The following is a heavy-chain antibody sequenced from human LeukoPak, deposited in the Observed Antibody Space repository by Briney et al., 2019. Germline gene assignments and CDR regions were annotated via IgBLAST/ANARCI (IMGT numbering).Heavy chain of an antibody. CDR3: AREYKGQQQLVPVRAFDI. CDR1: GFTFSSYS. Sequence: GGSLRLSCAASGFTFSSYSMNWVRQAPGKGLEWVSSISSSSSYIYYADSVKGRFTISRDNAKNSLHLQMNSLRAEDTAVYYCAREYKGQQQLVPVRAFDIWGQGTMVTVSS. D-gene: IGHD6-13*01. V-gene: IGHV3-21*01. J-gene: IGHJ3*02. CDR2: ISSSSSYI.